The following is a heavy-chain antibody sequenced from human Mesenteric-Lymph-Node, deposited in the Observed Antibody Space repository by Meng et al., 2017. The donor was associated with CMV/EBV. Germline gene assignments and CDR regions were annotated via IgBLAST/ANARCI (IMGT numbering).Heavy chain of an antibody. CDR2: IYYSGST. V-gene: IGHV4-39*07. CDR3: ARDPRDPDYYYYGLDV. Sequence: SETLSLTCTVSGGSLNSGDYYWGWIRQPPGKGLEWSGSIYYSGSTYYNPSLKSRVTISVDTSKNQFSLRLNSVTAADTAVYYCARDPRDPDYYYYGLDVWGQGTTVTVSS. J-gene: IGHJ6*02. CDR1: GGSLNSGDYY.